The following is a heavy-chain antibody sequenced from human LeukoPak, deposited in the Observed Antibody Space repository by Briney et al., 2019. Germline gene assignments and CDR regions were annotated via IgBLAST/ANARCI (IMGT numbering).Heavy chain of an antibody. CDR1: GFTFSSYS. CDR2: ISSSSSYI. CDR3: AREVSSSWSIDASDI. J-gene: IGHJ3*02. D-gene: IGHD6-13*01. V-gene: IGHV3-21*01. Sequence: GGSLRLSCAASGFTFSSYSMNWVRQAPGKGLEWVSSISSSSSYIYYADSVKGRFTISRDNAENSLYLQMNSLRAEDTAVYYCAREVSSSWSIDASDIWGQGTMVTVSS.